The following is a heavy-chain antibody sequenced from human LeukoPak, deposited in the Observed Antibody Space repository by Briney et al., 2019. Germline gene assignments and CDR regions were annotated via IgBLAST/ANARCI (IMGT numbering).Heavy chain of an antibody. V-gene: IGHV3-30*18. CDR3: AKVVVVVAATRAEYFDY. Sequence: GGSLRLSCAASGFTFSSYGMHWVRQAPGKGLEWVAVISHDGSNKYYADSVKGRFTISRDNSKNTLYLQMNSLRAEDTAVYYCAKVVVVVAATRAEYFDYWGQGTLVTVSS. J-gene: IGHJ4*02. CDR2: ISHDGSNK. D-gene: IGHD2-15*01. CDR1: GFTFSSYG.